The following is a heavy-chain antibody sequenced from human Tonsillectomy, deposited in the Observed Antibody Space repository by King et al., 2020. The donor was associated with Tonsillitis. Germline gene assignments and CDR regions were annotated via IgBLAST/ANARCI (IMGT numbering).Heavy chain of an antibody. CDR3: ARPSYSSGWYDY. D-gene: IGHD6-19*01. J-gene: IGHJ4*02. Sequence: LQLKESGPGLVKPSETLSLTCTVSGGSISSSSYYWGWIRQPPGKGLEWIGSIYYSGSTYYNPSLKSRVTISVDTSKNQFSLKLSSVTAADRAVYYCARPSYSSGWYDYWGQGTLVTVSS. CDR1: GGSISSSSYY. CDR2: IYYSGST. V-gene: IGHV4-39*01.